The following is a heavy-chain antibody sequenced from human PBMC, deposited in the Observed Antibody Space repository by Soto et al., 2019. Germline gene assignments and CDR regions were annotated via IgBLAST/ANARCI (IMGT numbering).Heavy chain of an antibody. V-gene: IGHV4-4*07. CDR1: GDSISSSY. D-gene: IGHD6-19*01. Sequence: QVQLQESGPGLVKPSETLSLTCTVSGDSISSSYWSWIRQPAGKGLEWIGRIYTSGSTNYNPSLKSRVTMSVDTSKNQFTLKLRSVTAADTAVYYCARGAGQWLVEVYAFDIWGQGTMVTVSS. J-gene: IGHJ3*02. CDR3: ARGAGQWLVEVYAFDI. CDR2: IYTSGST.